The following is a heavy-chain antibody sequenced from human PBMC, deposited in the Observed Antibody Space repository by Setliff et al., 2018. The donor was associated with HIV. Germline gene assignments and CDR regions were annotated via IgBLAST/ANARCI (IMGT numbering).Heavy chain of an antibody. CDR2: IYYSGST. J-gene: IGHJ3*02. V-gene: IGHV4-30-4*08. D-gene: IGHD3-22*01. CDR1: GGSISSGDYY. CDR3: ARDQKVYYYDSSDAFDI. Sequence: SETLSLTCTVSGGSISSGDYYWSWIRQPPGKGLEWIGYIYYSGSTYYNPSLKSRVTISVDTSRNQLSLKLSSVTAADTAVYYCARDQKVYYYDSSDAFDIWGQGTMVTVSS.